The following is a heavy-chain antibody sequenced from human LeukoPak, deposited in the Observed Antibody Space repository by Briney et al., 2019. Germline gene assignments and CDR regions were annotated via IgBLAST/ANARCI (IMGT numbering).Heavy chain of an antibody. V-gene: IGHV3-30*18. CDR2: ISYDGSNK. CDR1: GFTFSSYG. J-gene: IGHJ4*02. Sequence: GGSLRLSCAASGFTFSSYGMHWVRQAPGKGLEWVAVISYDGSNKYYADSVKGRFTISRDNSKNTLYLQMNSLRAEDTAVYYCAKGFGHYYDSSGYYGYWGQGTLVTVSS. D-gene: IGHD3-22*01. CDR3: AKGFGHYYDSSGYYGY.